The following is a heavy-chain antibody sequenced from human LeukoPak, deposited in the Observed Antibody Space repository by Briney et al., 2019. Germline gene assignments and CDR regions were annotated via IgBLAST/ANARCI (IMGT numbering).Heavy chain of an antibody. V-gene: IGHV1-46*01. Sequence: ASVKVSCKASGYTFTSYYTHWVRQAPGQGLEWMGIINPSVGNTNYAQKFQGRVTMTRDTSISTAYMELSRLRSDDTAVYYCARDFDGYSGSYCFDYWGQGTLVTVSS. D-gene: IGHD1-26*01. CDR3: ARDFDGYSGSYCFDY. CDR1: GYTFTSYY. J-gene: IGHJ4*02. CDR2: INPSVGNT.